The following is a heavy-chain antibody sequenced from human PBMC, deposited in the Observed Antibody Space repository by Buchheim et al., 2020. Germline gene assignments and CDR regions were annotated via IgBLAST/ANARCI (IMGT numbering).Heavy chain of an antibody. CDR2: ISSSGSTI. J-gene: IGHJ5*02. CDR1: GFTFSDYE. Sequence: EVQLVESGGGLVQPRGSLRLSCAASGFTFSDYEMNWVRQAPGKGLEWVSYISSSGSTIYYADSVKGRFTISRDNAKNSLYLQMNSLRAEDTAVYYCARVNYIWGSYHNSNWFDPWGQGTL. V-gene: IGHV3-48*03. D-gene: IGHD3-16*02. CDR3: ARVNYIWGSYHNSNWFDP.